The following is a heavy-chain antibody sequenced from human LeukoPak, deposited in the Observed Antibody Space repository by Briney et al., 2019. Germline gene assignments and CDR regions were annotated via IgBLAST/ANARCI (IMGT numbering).Heavy chain of an antibody. V-gene: IGHV3-7*04. D-gene: IGHD6-19*01. Sequence: GGSLRLSCAASGFSFSSFWVTWVRQAPGKGLEWVANIKEDGSRNHCVDSVKGRFTISRDNAKNSLFLQMSSLRVEDTAVYYCARANNAGWFDYWGQGTLVTVSS. CDR1: GFSFSSFW. CDR3: ARANNAGWFDY. CDR2: IKEDGSRN. J-gene: IGHJ4*02.